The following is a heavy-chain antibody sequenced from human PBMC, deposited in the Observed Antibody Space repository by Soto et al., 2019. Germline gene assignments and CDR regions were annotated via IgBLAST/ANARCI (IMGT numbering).Heavy chain of an antibody. CDR3: ARMGVVVAVTWGDDYYGMDV. D-gene: IGHD2-15*01. CDR1: GGSISSYY. Sequence: SETLSLTCTVSGGSISSYYWSWIRQPPGKGLEWIGYIYYSGSTNYNPSLKSRVTISVDTSKNQFSLKLSSVTAADTAVYYCARMGVVVAVTWGDDYYGMDVWGQGTTVTVSS. V-gene: IGHV4-59*01. J-gene: IGHJ6*02. CDR2: IYYSGST.